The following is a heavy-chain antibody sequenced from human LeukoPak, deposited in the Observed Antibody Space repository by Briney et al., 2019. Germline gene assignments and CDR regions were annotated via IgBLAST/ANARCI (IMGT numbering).Heavy chain of an antibody. V-gene: IGHV3-74*01. Sequence: GGSLRLSCAASGFTFSSYWMHWVRQAPGKGLVWVSRINSDGSSTSYADSVKGRFTISRANAKSSLYLQMNSLRNEDMAFYFCAKGYTFHGVAHDSGYFDYWGQGTLVTVSS. CDR3: AKGYTFHGVAHDSGYFDY. CDR2: INSDGSST. CDR1: GFTFSSYW. D-gene: IGHD3-3*01. J-gene: IGHJ4*02.